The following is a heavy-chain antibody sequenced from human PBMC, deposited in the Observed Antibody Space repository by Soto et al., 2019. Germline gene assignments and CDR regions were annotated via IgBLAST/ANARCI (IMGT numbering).Heavy chain of an antibody. Sequence: ASVKVSCKASGGTFSSYAISWVRQAPGQGLEWMGGIIPIFGTANYAQKFQGRVTITADESTSTAYMELSSLRSEDTAVYYCARGRITGTLAPNWFDPWGQGTLVTVLL. D-gene: IGHD1-7*01. J-gene: IGHJ5*02. CDR1: GGTFSSYA. CDR2: IIPIFGTA. V-gene: IGHV1-69*13. CDR3: ARGRITGTLAPNWFDP.